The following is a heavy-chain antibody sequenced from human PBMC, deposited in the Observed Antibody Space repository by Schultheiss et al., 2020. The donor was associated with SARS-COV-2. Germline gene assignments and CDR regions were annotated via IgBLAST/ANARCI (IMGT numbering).Heavy chain of an antibody. Sequence: GGSLRLSCKGSGYSFTTYWIGWVRQMPGKGLEWMGIIYPDDSETRYSPSFQGQVTISADKSISTAYLQWSSLKASDTAMYYCARWDIVLGSFDYWGQGTLVTVSS. J-gene: IGHJ4*02. CDR2: IYPDDSET. CDR1: GYSFTTYW. D-gene: IGHD2-8*02. CDR3: ARWDIVLGSFDY. V-gene: IGHV5-51*01.